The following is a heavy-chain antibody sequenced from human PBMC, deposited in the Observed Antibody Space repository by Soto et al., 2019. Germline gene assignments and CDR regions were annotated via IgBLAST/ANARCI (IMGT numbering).Heavy chain of an antibody. J-gene: IGHJ4*02. CDR1: GFTFSDYG. CDR3: GRVGVGDYLNYFDY. D-gene: IGHD4-17*01. Sequence: QVQLVESGGGGVQPGRSLRLSCAASGFTFSDYGMYWVRQAPGKGLEWVAMIWYDGSIRYYEDSVKGRFTISRDNSNNTLYLQMTSLRVEDTAVYYCGRVGVGDYLNYFDYWGQGILVTVSS. CDR2: IWYDGSIR. V-gene: IGHV3-33*01.